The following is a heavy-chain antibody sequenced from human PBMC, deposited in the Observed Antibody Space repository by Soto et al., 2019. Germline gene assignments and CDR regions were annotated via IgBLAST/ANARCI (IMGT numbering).Heavy chain of an antibody. J-gene: IGHJ6*02. V-gene: IGHV3-15*01. D-gene: IGHD2-2*01. Sequence: PGGSLRLSCAASGFTFSNAWMSWVRQAPGKWLEWVGRIKSKTDGGTTDYAAPVKGRFTISRDDSKNTLYLQMNSLKTEDTAVYYCTTDTSDIVVVPATNRYYYYGMDVWGQGXTVTVYS. CDR2: IKSKTDGGTT. CDR3: TTDTSDIVVVPATNRYYYYGMDV. CDR1: GFTFSNAW.